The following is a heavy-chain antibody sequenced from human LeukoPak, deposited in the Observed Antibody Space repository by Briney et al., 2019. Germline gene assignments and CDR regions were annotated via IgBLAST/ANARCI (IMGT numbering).Heavy chain of an antibody. J-gene: IGHJ4*02. Sequence: SETLSLTCTVSGASISDYYWNWIRQPPGKGLEWIGYIYYSGSTNYNPSLKSRVTISVDTSKNQFSLKLSSVTAADTAVYYCARAKAAAGIDYFDYWGQGTLVAVSS. CDR3: ARAKAAAGIDYFDY. V-gene: IGHV4-59*13. D-gene: IGHD6-13*01. CDR2: IYYSGST. CDR1: GASISDYY.